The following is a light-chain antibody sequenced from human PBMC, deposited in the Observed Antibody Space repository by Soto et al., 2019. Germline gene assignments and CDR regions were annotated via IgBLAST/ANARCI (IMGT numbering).Light chain of an antibody. J-gene: IGLJ3*02. CDR2: ETE. Sequence: QSVLTQPPSVSAAPGQKVTMSCSGGSSNIGDSYVSWYQHLPGTAPKLLIYETEKRPSDIPDRFSASKSGTSATLGISGLRPGDEADYYCGTWDSILSVWVLGGGTKVTVL. V-gene: IGLV1-51*02. CDR3: GTWDSILSVWV. CDR1: SSNIGDSY.